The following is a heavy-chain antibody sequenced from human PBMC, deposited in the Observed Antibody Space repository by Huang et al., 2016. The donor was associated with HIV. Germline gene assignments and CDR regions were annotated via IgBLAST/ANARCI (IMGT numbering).Heavy chain of an antibody. CDR2: IYSNGNT. CDR1: GDSVDSSYSY. Sequence: QVQLQESGQGLVKPSDTLSLTCIVSGDSVDSSYSYWGWVRQPPGKGLEWMGSIYSNGNTYYIKYLKSRITISVDTSKNHFSLNLKTVTAADTAVYYCSRGPSTPATELWGQGTMVTVSS. D-gene: IGHD1-1*01. J-gene: IGHJ3*01. V-gene: IGHV4-39*02. CDR3: SRGPSTPATEL.